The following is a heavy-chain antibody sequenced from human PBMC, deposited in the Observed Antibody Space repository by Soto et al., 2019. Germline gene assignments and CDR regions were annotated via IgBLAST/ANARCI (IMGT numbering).Heavy chain of an antibody. CDR2: FDPEDGET. CDR3: ATGGWYYDSSGYPNRDFDY. CDR1: GYTLTELS. D-gene: IGHD3-22*01. V-gene: IGHV1-24*01. Sequence: ASVKVSCKVSGYTLTELSMHWVRQAPGKGLEWMGGFDPEDGETIYAQKFQGRVTMTEDTSTDTAYMELSSLRSEDTAVYYCATGGWYYDSSGYPNRDFDYWGQGTLVTVS. J-gene: IGHJ4*02.